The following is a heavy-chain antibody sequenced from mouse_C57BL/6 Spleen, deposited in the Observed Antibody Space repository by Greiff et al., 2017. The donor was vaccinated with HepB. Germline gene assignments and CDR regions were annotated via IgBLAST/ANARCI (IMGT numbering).Heavy chain of an antibody. Sequence: QVQLQQSGAELARPGASVKMSCKASGYTFTSYTMHWVKQRPGQGLEWIGYINPSSGYTKYNQKFNDKAKLTADKSSSTDYMQLSSLTSEESAVYYCAREDYGNYGFAYWGEVALVTVSA. V-gene: IGHV1-4*01. CDR3: AREDYGNYGFAY. CDR1: GYTFTSYT. D-gene: IGHD2-1*01. J-gene: IGHJ3*01. CDR2: INPSSGYT.